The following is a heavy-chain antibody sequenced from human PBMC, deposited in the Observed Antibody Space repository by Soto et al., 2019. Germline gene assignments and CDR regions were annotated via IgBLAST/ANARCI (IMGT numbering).Heavy chain of an antibody. CDR1: EYIFRIYW. D-gene: IGHD3-10*01. J-gene: IGHJ4*02. Sequence: PGESLKISCQAFEYIFRIYWIGWVLQRPGAGLEWMGRVDPNDSFATYSPSFQGHVSISVDKSTNIVYLQWRSLRASDTATYYCARHQSGSGNSNFDFWGQGTPITVSS. CDR3: ARHQSGSGNSNFDF. V-gene: IGHV5-10-1*01. CDR2: VDPNDSFA.